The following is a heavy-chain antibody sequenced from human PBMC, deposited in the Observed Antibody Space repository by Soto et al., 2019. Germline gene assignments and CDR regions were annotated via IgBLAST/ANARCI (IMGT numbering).Heavy chain of an antibody. CDR3: ARRGSEAAREPYYYGMDV. CDR2: IYYSGST. Sequence: SETLSLTCTVSGGSISSSSYYWGWIRQPPGKGLEWIGSIYYSGSTYYNPSLTSRVTISVDTSKNQFSLKLSSVTAADTAVYYCARRGSEAAREPYYYGMDVWGQGTTVTVSS. CDR1: GGSISSSSYY. V-gene: IGHV4-39*01. D-gene: IGHD6-6*01. J-gene: IGHJ6*02.